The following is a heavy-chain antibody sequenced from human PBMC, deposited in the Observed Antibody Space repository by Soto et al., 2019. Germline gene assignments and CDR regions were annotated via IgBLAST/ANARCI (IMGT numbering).Heavy chain of an antibody. Sequence: EVQLLQSGGGLGQPGGSLRLSCGVSGGIFSDYAMSWVRQAPGKGLEWVSGISGSGGSTYYAASVKGRFTISRDNSNNTLFLQMSGLRADDAAVYYCAKRKWDSTGSAFDIWGQGTMVTVSS. J-gene: IGHJ3*02. CDR1: GGIFSDYA. CDR3: AKRKWDSTGSAFDI. V-gene: IGHV3-23*01. D-gene: IGHD1-1*01. CDR2: ISGSGGST.